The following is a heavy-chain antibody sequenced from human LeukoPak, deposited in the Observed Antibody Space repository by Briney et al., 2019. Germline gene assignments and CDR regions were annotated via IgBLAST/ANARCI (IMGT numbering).Heavy chain of an antibody. CDR3: ATTTKWELLYYFDY. V-gene: IGHV1-2*06. Sequence: ASVEVSCKASGYTFTGYYMHWVRQAPGQGLEWMGRINPNSGGTNYAQKFQGRVTMTRDTSISTAYMELSRLRSDDTAVYYCATTTKWELLYYFDYWGQGTLVTVSS. CDR1: GYTFTGYY. D-gene: IGHD1-26*01. CDR2: INPNSGGT. J-gene: IGHJ4*02.